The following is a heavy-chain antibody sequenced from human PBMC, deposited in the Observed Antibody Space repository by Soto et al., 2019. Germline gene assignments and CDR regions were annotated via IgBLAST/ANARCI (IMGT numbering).Heavy chain of an antibody. CDR3: ARTRDYHGSGADY. CDR2: IYHSGST. V-gene: IGHV4-4*02. D-gene: IGHD3-10*01. Sequence: SETLSVTCAVSGGSISSSNGWSWVSQPPGKGLEWIGEIYHSGSTNYNPYLKSRVTISVDKSKNQFSLKLSSVTAADTAVYYCARTRDYHGSGADYWGQGTLVTVSS. J-gene: IGHJ4*02. CDR1: GGSISSSNG.